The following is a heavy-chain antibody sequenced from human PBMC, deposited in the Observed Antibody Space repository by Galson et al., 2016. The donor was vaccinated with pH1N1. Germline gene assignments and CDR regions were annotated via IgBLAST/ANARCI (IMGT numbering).Heavy chain of an antibody. CDR2: ITYTSATI. D-gene: IGHD4-23*01. V-gene: IGHV3-48*04. J-gene: IGHJ4*02. CDR3: VKDSDYGGQLR. Sequence: SLRLSCAASGFTFSSWHMDWVRQAPGEGLEWISFITYTSATIYYADSVKGRFTVSRDNAKNSLYLQMNSLRAEDTAVYYCVKDSDYGGQLRWGQGTLVTVSS. CDR1: GFTFSSWH.